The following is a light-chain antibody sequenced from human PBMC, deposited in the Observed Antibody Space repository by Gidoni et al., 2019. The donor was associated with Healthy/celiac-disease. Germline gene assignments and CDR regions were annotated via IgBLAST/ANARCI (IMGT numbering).Light chain of an antibody. CDR3: QQYNNWPRT. CDR1: QSVSSN. CDR2: GAS. J-gene: IGKJ4*01. Sequence: EIVMTQSPATLSVSPGERATLSCRASQSVSSNFPWYQQKPGQAPRLLIYGASTRATGIPARFSGSGSGTEFTLTISSLQSEDFAVYYCQQYNNWPRTFGGGTKVEIK. V-gene: IGKV3-15*01.